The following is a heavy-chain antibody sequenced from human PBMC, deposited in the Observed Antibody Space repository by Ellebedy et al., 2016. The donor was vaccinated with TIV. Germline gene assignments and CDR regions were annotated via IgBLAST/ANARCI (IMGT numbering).Heavy chain of an antibody. J-gene: IGHJ4*02. Sequence: PGGSLRLSCDSYSNHMNWARQPSGNGVAWVSVIYSGGDTSYADSVKGRSTISRDYSTNTVYLQIHSLRAEDTAVYYCATYDEWGEGTLVTVSS. CDR1: SNH. CDR3: ATYDE. V-gene: IGHV3-53*01. CDR2: IYSGGDT.